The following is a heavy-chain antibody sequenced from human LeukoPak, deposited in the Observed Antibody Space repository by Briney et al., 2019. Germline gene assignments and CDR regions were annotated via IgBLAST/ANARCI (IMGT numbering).Heavy chain of an antibody. Sequence: GGSLRLSCAASGFTFSSHAMSWVRQAPGKGLEWVSAISGSGGSTYYADSVKGRFTISRDNSKNTLYLQMNSLRAEDTAVYYCAKDQDSSGSEPFDYWGQGTLVTVSS. D-gene: IGHD6-19*01. CDR2: ISGSGGST. V-gene: IGHV3-23*01. J-gene: IGHJ4*02. CDR1: GFTFSSHA. CDR3: AKDQDSSGSEPFDY.